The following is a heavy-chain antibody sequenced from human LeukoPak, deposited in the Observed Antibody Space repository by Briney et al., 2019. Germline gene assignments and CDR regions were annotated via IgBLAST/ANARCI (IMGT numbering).Heavy chain of an antibody. J-gene: IGHJ5*02. D-gene: IGHD4-23*01. CDR2: INHSGST. V-gene: IGHV4-34*01. CDR1: GGSFSGYY. Sequence: SETLSLTCAVYGGSFSGYYWSWIRQPPGKGLEWIGEINHSGSTNYNPSLKSRVTISVDTSKNQFSLKLSSVTAADTAVYYCAGYRGVVTPSNWFDPWGQGTLVTVSS. CDR3: AGYRGVVTPSNWFDP.